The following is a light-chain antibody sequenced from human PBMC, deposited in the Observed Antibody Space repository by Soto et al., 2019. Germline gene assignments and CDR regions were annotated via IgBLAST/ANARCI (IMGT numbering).Light chain of an antibody. CDR2: AAS. J-gene: IGKJ1*01. Sequence: DIQMTQSPSSLSASVGDRVTITFRASQTISNYLNWYQQKPGKAPKLLIYAASSLQSGVPSRFSGSGSGTDFTLSISSLQPEDFATYYCQQSYNTPRTFGQGTKVDI. CDR1: QTISNY. V-gene: IGKV1-39*01. CDR3: QQSYNTPRT.